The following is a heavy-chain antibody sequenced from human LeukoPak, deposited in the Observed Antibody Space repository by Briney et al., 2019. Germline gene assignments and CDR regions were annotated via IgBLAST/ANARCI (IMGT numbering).Heavy chain of an antibody. Sequence: ASETLSLTCAVSGGSISSGGYSWSWIRQPPGKGLEWIGYIYYSGSTYYNPSLKSRVTISVDTSKNQFSLKLSSVTAADTAVYYCASTYYYYDSSGYFFDYWGQGTLVTVSS. CDR3: ASTYYYYDSSGYFFDY. CDR2: IYYSGST. D-gene: IGHD3-22*01. CDR1: GGSISSGGYS. J-gene: IGHJ4*02. V-gene: IGHV4-30-4*07.